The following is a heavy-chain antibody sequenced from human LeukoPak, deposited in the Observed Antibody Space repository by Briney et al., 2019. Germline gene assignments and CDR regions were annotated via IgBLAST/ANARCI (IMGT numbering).Heavy chain of an antibody. CDR1: GESISGYQ. J-gene: IGHJ4*02. V-gene: IGHV4-34*01. D-gene: IGHD5-12*01. CDR3: ARREVVDIVPTIPLSDS. Sequence: SETLSLTCAVYGESISGYQWSWIRQPPGKGLEWIGEINHTGNTNYNPSLKSRVSISLDTSKNQLSLNLNSVTAADTAVYFCARREVVDIVPTIPLSDSWDLGSLVIVSS. CDR2: INHTGNT.